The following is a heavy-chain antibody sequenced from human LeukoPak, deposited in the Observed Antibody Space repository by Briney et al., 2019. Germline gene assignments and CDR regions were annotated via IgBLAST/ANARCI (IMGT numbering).Heavy chain of an antibody. V-gene: IGHV3-23*01. CDR1: GFSFVNSA. CDR2: IVASGVYT. Sequence: GGSLRLSCAASGFSFVNSAMSWVRQAPGKGLEWVSGIVASGVYTYYADSVKGRFTISRDNPKDTLFLQMDSLRAEDTAVYYCAKGGSLYFFDSWGQGTLVTVSS. D-gene: IGHD1-26*01. CDR3: AKGGSLYFFDS. J-gene: IGHJ4*02.